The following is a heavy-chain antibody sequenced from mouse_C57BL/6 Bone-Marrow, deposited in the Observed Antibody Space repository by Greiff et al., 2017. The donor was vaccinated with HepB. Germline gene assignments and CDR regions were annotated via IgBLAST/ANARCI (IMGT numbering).Heavy chain of an antibody. Sequence: EVQLQQSGPGLAKPSQTLSLTCSVTGYSITSDYWNWIRKFPGNKLEYMGYISYSGSTYYNPSLKSRISITRDTSKNQYYLQLNSVTTEDTATYYCARGIYYYGSSYVNFDYWGQGTTLTVSS. CDR2: ISYSGST. CDR3: ARGIYYYGSSYVNFDY. CDR1: GYSITSDY. J-gene: IGHJ2*01. V-gene: IGHV3-8*01. D-gene: IGHD1-1*01.